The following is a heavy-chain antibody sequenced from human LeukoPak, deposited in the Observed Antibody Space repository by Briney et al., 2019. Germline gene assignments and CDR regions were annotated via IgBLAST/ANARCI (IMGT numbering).Heavy chain of an antibody. Sequence: ASVKVSCKTSGYTFTNYDVNWVRQAAGQGLEWMGWMNPKSGDAVSAQKFQGRVTMTANNSINTAYIELTGLKSDDTAVYYCARGPPPDQWGQETLVTVSS. J-gene: IGHJ4*02. CDR1: GYTFTNYD. D-gene: IGHD1-14*01. CDR3: ARGPPPDQ. CDR2: MNPKSGDA. V-gene: IGHV1-8*01.